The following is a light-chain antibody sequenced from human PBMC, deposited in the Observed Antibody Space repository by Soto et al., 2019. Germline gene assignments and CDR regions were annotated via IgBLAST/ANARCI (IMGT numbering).Light chain of an antibody. Sequence: QSVLTQPASVSGSPGQSITISCTGTSSDVGGYNYVSWYQQHPGKAPKLMIYDVSNRPSGVSNRFSGSKSGNTASLTISGLQAEDEADYYSSSYSSISPYVFGTGTKVTVL. V-gene: IGLV2-14*01. CDR2: DVS. CDR3: SSYSSISPYV. J-gene: IGLJ1*01. CDR1: SSDVGGYNY.